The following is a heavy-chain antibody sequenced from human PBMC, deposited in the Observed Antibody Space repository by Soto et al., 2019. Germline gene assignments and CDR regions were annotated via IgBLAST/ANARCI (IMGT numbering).Heavy chain of an antibody. CDR3: ARENIVATTRPLAY. V-gene: IGHV3-7*01. J-gene: IGHJ4*02. Sequence: PGGSLRLSCAASGFTFSSYWMSWVRQAPGKGLEWVANIKQDGSEKYYVDSVKGRFTISRDNAKNSLYLQMNSLRAEDTAVYYCARENIVATTRPLAYWGQGTLVTVSS. CDR2: IKQDGSEK. CDR1: GFTFSSYW. D-gene: IGHD5-12*01.